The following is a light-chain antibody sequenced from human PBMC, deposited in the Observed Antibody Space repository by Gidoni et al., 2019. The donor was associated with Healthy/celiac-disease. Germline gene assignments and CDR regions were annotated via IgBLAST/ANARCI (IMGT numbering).Light chain of an antibody. V-gene: IGKV2-28*01. CDR3: MQALQTPFT. CDR2: LGS. Sequence: IVLLRSHPSLPVTPGEPASISCRSSQSLLHSNGYNYLDWYLQKPGQSPQLLIYLGSNRASGVPDRFSGSGSGTDFTLKISRVEAEDVGVYYCMQALQTPFTFGPGTKVDIK. J-gene: IGKJ3*01. CDR1: QSLLHSNGYNY.